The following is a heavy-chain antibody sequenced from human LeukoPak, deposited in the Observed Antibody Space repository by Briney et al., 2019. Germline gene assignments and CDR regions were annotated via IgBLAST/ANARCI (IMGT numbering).Heavy chain of an antibody. D-gene: IGHD3-10*01. CDR3: ARSAWRWGD. CDR2: INQDGSQR. J-gene: IGHJ4*02. Sequence: GXSLRLSCIASGFIFSTYWMSWVRQAPGKGPEWVANINQDGSQRNYLDSLRGRFIISRDNAKNSLYLQMNNLRGDDMAVYYCARSAWRWGDWGQGTLVTVSS. V-gene: IGHV3-7*01. CDR1: GFIFSTYW.